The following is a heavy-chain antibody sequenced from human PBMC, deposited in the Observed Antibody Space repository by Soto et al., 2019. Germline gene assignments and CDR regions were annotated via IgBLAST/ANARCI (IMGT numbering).Heavy chain of an antibody. Sequence: QVQLVESGGGLVKPGGSLRLACAASGFTFSDYYMSWVRQAPGKGLEWVSFISLGDSYKKTADSVKGRFTISRDKAQNAPYLQMNSLRAEDTGLYYCVGESRTDEDCYDARGYYFDYWGQGTLVTVSS. CDR2: ISLGDSYK. V-gene: IGHV3-11*06. J-gene: IGHJ4*02. CDR1: GFTFSDYY. D-gene: IGHD2-21*01. CDR3: VGESRTDEDCYDARGYYFDY.